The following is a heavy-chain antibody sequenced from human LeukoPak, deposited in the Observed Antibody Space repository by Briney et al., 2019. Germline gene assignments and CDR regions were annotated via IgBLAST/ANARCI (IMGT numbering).Heavy chain of an antibody. V-gene: IGHV4-39*07. J-gene: IGHJ5*02. D-gene: IGHD2-15*01. CDR1: GDSISTSSCY. CDR2: IYYTGST. Sequence: SETLSLTCTVSGDSISTSSCYWGWIRQPPGKGLEWIGSIYYTGSTYYNPSLKNRVTISVDTSKNQFSLKLSSVTAADTAVYYCARAMVVAATPIKTNWFDPWGQGTLVTVSS. CDR3: ARAMVVAATPIKTNWFDP.